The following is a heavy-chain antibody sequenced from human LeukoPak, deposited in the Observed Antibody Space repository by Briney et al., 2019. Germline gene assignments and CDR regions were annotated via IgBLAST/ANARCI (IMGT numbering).Heavy chain of an antibody. D-gene: IGHD6-19*01. J-gene: IGHJ4*02. CDR3: ARHRDSSGWYDFDY. Sequence: SETLSLTCTVSGGSINSSNYYWGWIRQPPGKGLEWIGSIYYSGSTYYNPPLKSRVSISVDTSKDQFSLKLSSVTAADTAVYYCARHRDSSGWYDFDYWGQGTLVTVSS. CDR2: IYYSGST. V-gene: IGHV4-39*01. CDR1: GGSINSSNYY.